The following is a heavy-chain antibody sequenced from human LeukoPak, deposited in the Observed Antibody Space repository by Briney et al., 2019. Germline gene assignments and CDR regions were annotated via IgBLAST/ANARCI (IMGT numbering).Heavy chain of an antibody. CDR2: INEDGSGK. CDR3: VRDDGDV. V-gene: IGHV3-7*01. CDR1: GFTFSNYW. Sequence: PGGSLRLSCVFSGFTFSNYWMKWVRQAPGKGLEWVASINEDGSGKYSMDSVKDRVTISRDNAKNSLDLQINSLTVEHTAIYYCVRDDGDVWGKGTTVTVSS. J-gene: IGHJ6*04.